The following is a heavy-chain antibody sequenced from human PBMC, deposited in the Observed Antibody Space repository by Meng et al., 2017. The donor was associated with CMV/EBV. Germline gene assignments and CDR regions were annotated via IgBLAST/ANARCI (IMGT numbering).Heavy chain of an antibody. CDR1: GFTFSSYS. Sequence: GGSLRLSCAASGFTFSSYSMNWVRQAPGKGMEWVSSISSSSSYIYYADSVKGRFTISRDNAKNSLYLQMNSLRAEDTAVYYCARWYYYDSSGYYDGGSSVDYWGQGTLVTVSS. CDR3: ARWYYYDSSGYYDGGSSVDY. CDR2: ISSSSSYI. J-gene: IGHJ4*02. D-gene: IGHD3-22*01. V-gene: IGHV3-21*01.